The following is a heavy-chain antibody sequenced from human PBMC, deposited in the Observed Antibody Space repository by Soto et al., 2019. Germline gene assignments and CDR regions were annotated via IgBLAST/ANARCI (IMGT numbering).Heavy chain of an antibody. CDR1: GGSISSYY. V-gene: IGHV4-59*01. D-gene: IGHD2-2*02. CDR3: ARGLGVVVPAAITDAFDI. Sequence: SETLSLTYTVSGGSISSYYWSWIRQPPGKGLEWIGYIYYSGSTNYNPSLKSRVTISVDTSKNQFSLKLSSVTAADTAVYYCARGLGVVVPAAITDAFDIWGQGTMVTVSS. CDR2: IYYSGST. J-gene: IGHJ3*02.